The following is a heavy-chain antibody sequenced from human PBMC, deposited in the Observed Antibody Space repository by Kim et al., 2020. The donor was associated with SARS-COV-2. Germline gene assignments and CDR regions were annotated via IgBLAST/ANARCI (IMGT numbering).Heavy chain of an antibody. CDR2: ISSSSSYI. CDR3: AREESGWSGTTLWFGELLDAFDI. Sequence: GGSLRLSCAASGFTFSSYSMNWVRQAPGKGLEWVSSISSSSSYIYYADSVKGRFTISRDNAKNSLYLQMNSLRAEDTAVYYCAREESGWSGTTLWFGELLDAFDIWGQGTMVTVSS. D-gene: IGHD3-10*01. J-gene: IGHJ3*02. CDR1: GFTFSSYS. V-gene: IGHV3-21*04.